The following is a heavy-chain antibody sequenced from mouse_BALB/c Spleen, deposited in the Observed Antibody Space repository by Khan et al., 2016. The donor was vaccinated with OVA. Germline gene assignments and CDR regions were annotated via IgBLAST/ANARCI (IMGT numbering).Heavy chain of an antibody. D-gene: IGHD2-2*01. Sequence: EVELVESGPGLVKPSQTVSLTCTVSGISITTGNYRWSWIRHFPGNKLEWIGYLFYSGTTTYNPSLTSRTSITRDTSKNRFFLEMNSLTTEDTATYYCVRDGGGFDSYYFDYWGQGTILTVSS. J-gene: IGHJ2*01. V-gene: IGHV3-5*02. CDR2: LFYSGTT. CDR3: VRDGGGFDSYYFDY. CDR1: GISITTGNYR.